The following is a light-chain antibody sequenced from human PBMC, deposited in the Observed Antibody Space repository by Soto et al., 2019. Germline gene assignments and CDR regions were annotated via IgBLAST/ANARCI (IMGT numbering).Light chain of an antibody. V-gene: IGKV1-16*02. CDR2: GAS. J-gene: IGKJ2*01. Sequence: DLQMTQSPSSLSASVGDRVTITCRASQDILNYVAWFQQKPGKAPKSLIYGASNLHGGVPSKFSGSGFGTDFTLTISSLQPEDFATYYCQQYSGYPSTFGQGTKLEIK. CDR1: QDILNY. CDR3: QQYSGYPST.